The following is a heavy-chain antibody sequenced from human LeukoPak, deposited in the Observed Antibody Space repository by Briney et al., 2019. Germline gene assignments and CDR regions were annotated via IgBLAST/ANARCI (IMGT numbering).Heavy chain of an antibody. CDR1: GFTFSSYA. CDR3: ASPDGSYYMGDV. D-gene: IGHD3-10*01. CDR2: ISYDGSNK. J-gene: IGHJ6*04. Sequence: PGGSLRLSCAASGFTFSSYAMHWVRQAPGKGLEWVAVISYDGSNKYYADSVKGRFTISRDNSKNTLYLQMNSLRAEDTAVYYCASPDGSYYMGDVWGKGTTVTVSS. V-gene: IGHV3-30-3*01.